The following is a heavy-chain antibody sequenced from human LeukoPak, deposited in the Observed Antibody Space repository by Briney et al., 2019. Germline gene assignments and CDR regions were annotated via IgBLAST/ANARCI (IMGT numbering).Heavy chain of an antibody. J-gene: IGHJ4*02. CDR3: ARDSGGVFIAAAAPFDY. V-gene: IGHV3-74*01. CDR1: GFSFSNSW. Sequence: GGSLRLSCAASGFSFSNSWMHWVRQAPGKGLVWVSRINSDGTTTYYADSVKGRFTISRDNAKNSLYLQMNSLRAEDTAVYYCARDSGGVFIAAAAPFDYWGQGTLVTVSS. D-gene: IGHD6-13*01. CDR2: INSDGTTT.